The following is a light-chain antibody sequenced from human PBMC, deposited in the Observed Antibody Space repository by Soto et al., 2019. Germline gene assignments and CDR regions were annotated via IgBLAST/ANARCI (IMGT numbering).Light chain of an antibody. Sequence: EIVLTQSPGTLSLSPGERATLSCRWSQSVSSGYLAWYQQRPGQAPRLLIYGAVSRATGIPDRFSGSGSGTDFSLTITRLEPEDVAVYYCQQYGSSPRTLGQGTKVDIK. CDR3: QQYGSSPRT. CDR2: GAV. V-gene: IGKV3-20*01. CDR1: QSVSSGY. J-gene: IGKJ1*01.